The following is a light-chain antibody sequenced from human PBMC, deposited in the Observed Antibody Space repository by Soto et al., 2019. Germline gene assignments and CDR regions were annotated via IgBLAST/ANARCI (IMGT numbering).Light chain of an antibody. Sequence: EIVLTQSPGTLSLSPGERATLSCRASQSVSSSYLAWYQQKPGQAPRLLIYGASSRATGIPDRFSGSGSGTDFTLTISRLEPEDFAVYYCKQYGSSPFTVGPGTKVDI. V-gene: IGKV3-20*01. CDR1: QSVSSSY. J-gene: IGKJ3*01. CDR3: KQYGSSPFT. CDR2: GAS.